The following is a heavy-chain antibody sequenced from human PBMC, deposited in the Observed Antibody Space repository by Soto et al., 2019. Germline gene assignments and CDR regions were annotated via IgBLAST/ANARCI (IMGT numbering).Heavy chain of an antibody. J-gene: IGHJ4*02. CDR2: IYYSGST. D-gene: IGHD2-15*01. Sequence: SETLSLTCTVSGGSISSSSYYWGWIRQPPGKGLEWIGYIYYSGSTNYNPSLKSRVTISVDTSKNQFSLKLSSVTAADTAVYYCARGFCSGGSCYSRFYDYWGQGTLVTVSS. CDR1: GGSISSSSYY. CDR3: ARGFCSGGSCYSRFYDY. V-gene: IGHV4-61*05.